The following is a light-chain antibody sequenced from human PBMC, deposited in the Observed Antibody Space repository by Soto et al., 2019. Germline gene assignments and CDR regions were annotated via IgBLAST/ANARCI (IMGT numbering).Light chain of an antibody. J-gene: IGLJ2*01. CDR2: GNT. CDR1: SSNLGVGYD. V-gene: IGLV1-40*01. CDR3: QSYDRSLTGHVV. Sequence: QSVLTQPPSVSGAPGPRVTISCTGTSSNLGVGYDVHWYQQLPGTAPKLVIYGNTNRPSGVPDRFSGSKSGTSASLAITLREAEEDGDYYCQSYDRSLTGHVVFGGGTKQTVL.